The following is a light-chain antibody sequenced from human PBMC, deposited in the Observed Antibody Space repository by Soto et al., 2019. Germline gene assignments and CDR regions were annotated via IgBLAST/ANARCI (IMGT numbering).Light chain of an antibody. J-gene: IGKJ3*01. CDR2: GAS. CDR3: QQLNSYPFT. V-gene: IGKV3-20*01. CDR1: QSISSSY. Sequence: EIVLTQSPGTLSLSPGERATLSCRASQSISSSYLAWYQQKPGQAPRLLIYGASSRATGIPDRFSGSGSGTDFNLTINRLEPEAFAVYYCQQLNSYPFTFGPGTKVDI.